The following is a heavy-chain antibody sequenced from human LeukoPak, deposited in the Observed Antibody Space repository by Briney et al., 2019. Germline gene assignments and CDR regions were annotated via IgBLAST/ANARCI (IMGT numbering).Heavy chain of an antibody. V-gene: IGHV3-23*01. J-gene: IGHJ5*02. CDR2: ISGSGGST. Sequence: GGSLRLSCAASGSTFSSYAMSWVRQAPGKGLEWVSAISGSGGSTYYADSVKGRFTISRDNSKNTLYLQMNSLRAEDTAVYYCATTRYIVVVTAIPNWFDPWGQGTLATVSS. CDR3: ATTRYIVVVTAIPNWFDP. CDR1: GSTFSSYA. D-gene: IGHD2-21*02.